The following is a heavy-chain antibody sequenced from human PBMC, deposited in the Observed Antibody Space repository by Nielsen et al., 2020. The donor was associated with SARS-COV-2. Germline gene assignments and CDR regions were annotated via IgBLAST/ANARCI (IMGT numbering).Heavy chain of an antibody. CDR3: ASPGLYR. J-gene: IGHJ3*01. CDR2: ITNTGAE. D-gene: IGHD2-2*02. CDR1: GFTFSDHY. V-gene: IGHV3-11*04. Sequence: GGSLRLSCAASGFTFSDHYMTWIRQTPGKGLEWISYITNTGAEYYADSVKGRFTISRDNAQSSLYLLMNNLRAEDTAVYYCASPGLYRWGQGTMVTVSS.